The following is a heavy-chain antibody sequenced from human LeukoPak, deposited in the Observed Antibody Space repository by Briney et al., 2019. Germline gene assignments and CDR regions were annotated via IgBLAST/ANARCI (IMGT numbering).Heavy chain of an antibody. J-gene: IGHJ4*02. CDR1: GFTFITYA. V-gene: IGHV3-23*01. CDR3: ARLSGSYYNSPFYFDY. CDR2: FSGGDDSS. D-gene: IGHD3-10*01. Sequence: PGGSLRLSSAGSGFTFITYAMSWVRQAPGKGLEWVSAFSGGDDSSYYAHSVRGRFTISRDSSRNTLYLQMNSLRAEDTAVYYCARLSGSYYNSPFYFDYWGQGTLVTVSS.